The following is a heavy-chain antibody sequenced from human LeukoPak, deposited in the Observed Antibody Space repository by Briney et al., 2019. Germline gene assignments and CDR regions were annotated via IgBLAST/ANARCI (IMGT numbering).Heavy chain of an antibody. V-gene: IGHV3-20*04. J-gene: IGHJ6*02. Sequence: PGGCLRLSCEVSGFTFSTYSMNWVRQDPGEGLGWVSGLNWNGASTGYADSVKGRFTISRDNAKNTLYLQMNSLRAEDTAVYYCARDHLSSGSSPDYYYYHDIDFWGHGTMVTISS. CDR1: GFTFSTYS. CDR2: LNWNGAST. CDR3: ARDHLSSGSSPDYYYYHDIDF. D-gene: IGHD6-19*01.